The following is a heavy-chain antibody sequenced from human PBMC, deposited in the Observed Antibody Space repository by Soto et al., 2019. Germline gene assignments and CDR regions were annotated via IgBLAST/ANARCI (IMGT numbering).Heavy chain of an antibody. CDR3: ARDQSSGSEGGYCYYGMKV. V-gene: IGHV3-33*01. D-gene: IGHD6-19*01. CDR1: GFTFSSYG. CDR2: IWYDGSNK. J-gene: IGHJ6*02. Sequence: SLRLSCASSGFTFSSYGIHWVRQAPGKGLEWVAFIWYDGSNKDYADSVKGRFTISIDNSKNTLYLQMNSMRAEDTAVYYCARDQSSGSEGGYCYYGMKVWGQGTTDTDSS.